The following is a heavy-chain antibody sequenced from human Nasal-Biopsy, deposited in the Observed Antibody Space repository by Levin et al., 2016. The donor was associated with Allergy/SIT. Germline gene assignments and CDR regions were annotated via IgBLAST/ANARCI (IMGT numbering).Heavy chain of an antibody. D-gene: IGHD2-2*01. CDR1: GFPFSSYA. Sequence: GESLKISCTASGFPFSSYALSWVRQAPGKGLEWVSSLSGSGGTTYYAGSVKGRVTVYRDNSKNTFYLEMKSLRADDTGVYYCAKDSRSTPDGNLNYIYYYGLDVWGQGTTVTVSS. CDR2: LSGSGGTT. J-gene: IGHJ6*02. CDR3: AKDSRSTPDGNLNYIYYYGLDV. V-gene: IGHV3-23*01.